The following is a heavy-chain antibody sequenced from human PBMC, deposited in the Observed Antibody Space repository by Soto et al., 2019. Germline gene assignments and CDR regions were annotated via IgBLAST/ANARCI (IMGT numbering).Heavy chain of an antibody. Sequence: GGSLRLSCAASGFTVSSNYMSWVRQAPGKGLEWVSVIYSGGSTYYADSVKGRFTISRDNSKNTLYLQMNSLRAEDTAVYYCARDLPYYDSSGYYDYWGQGTLVTVSS. CDR3: ARDLPYYDSSGYYDY. CDR2: IYSGGST. CDR1: GFTVSSNY. J-gene: IGHJ4*02. D-gene: IGHD3-22*01. V-gene: IGHV3-53*01.